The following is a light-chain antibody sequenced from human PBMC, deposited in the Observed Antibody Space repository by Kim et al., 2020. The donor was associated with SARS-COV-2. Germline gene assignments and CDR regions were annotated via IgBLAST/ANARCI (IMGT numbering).Light chain of an antibody. V-gene: IGLV3-21*04. J-gene: IGLJ2*01. CDR1: NIGTKG. Sequence: SYELTQPPSVSVAPGKTATITCGGSNIGTKGVHWYQQKPGQAPVLVIYYDSDWPSGIPDRFSGSNSGNTATLTISRVEAGDEADYYCQVWDRSSDRVVFG. CDR3: QVWDRSSDRVV. CDR2: YDS.